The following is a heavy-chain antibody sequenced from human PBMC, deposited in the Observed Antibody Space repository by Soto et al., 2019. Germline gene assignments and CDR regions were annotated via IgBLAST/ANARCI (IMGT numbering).Heavy chain of an antibody. D-gene: IGHD4-17*01. J-gene: IGHJ4*02. CDR3: ARRYGDPSSAAGFDS. V-gene: IGHV1-18*04. Sequence: QVPLVQSGAEVKKPGASVKVSCKASGYPFTDYGIPWVRLAPGQGLEWVGWISSYNGRTNYAQRLQGRVTMTTDTSTDTAYMELRRLRSDASAVYYCARRYGDPSSAAGFDSWGQGTLVTVSS. CDR1: GYPFTDYG. CDR2: ISSYNGRT.